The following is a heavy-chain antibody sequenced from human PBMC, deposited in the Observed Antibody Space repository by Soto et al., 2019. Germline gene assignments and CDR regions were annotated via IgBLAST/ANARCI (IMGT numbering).Heavy chain of an antibody. Sequence: QVQLVESGGGVVQPGRSLRLSCAASGLTFTNYNMQWVRQAPGKGLERVAVSSYDGSITKYADSVMGRFTISRDNSQNTLFLQVNGLRVEDTAMYYCASDHESRRGPTYGSAYWGLGIVVTVSS. CDR3: ASDHESRRGPTYGSAY. D-gene: IGHD1-26*01. J-gene: IGHJ4*01. V-gene: IGHV3-30*04. CDR2: SSYDGSIT. CDR1: GLTFTNYN.